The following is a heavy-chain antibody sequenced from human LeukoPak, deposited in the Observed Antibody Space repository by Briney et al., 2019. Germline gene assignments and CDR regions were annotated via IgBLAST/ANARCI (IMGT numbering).Heavy chain of an antibody. Sequence: SETLSLTCTVSGGSISSYYWSWMRQPAGKGLEWIGRIYTSGSTNYNPSLKSRVTMSVDTSKNQFSLKLSSVTAADTAVYYCARDGTTGIDAFDIWGQGTMVTVSS. J-gene: IGHJ3*02. CDR3: ARDGTTGIDAFDI. D-gene: IGHD2/OR15-2a*01. V-gene: IGHV4-4*07. CDR2: IYTSGST. CDR1: GGSISSYY.